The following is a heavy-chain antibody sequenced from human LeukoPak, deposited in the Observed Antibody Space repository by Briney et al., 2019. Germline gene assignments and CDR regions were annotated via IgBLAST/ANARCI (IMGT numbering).Heavy chain of an antibody. D-gene: IGHD3-22*01. CDR3: ARGDHYYDSSAFIDF. Sequence: GGSLRLSCAASGFTFNLYAMHWVRQAPGKGREGVAVMSYDGSNKYYTDSVRGRFTISRDNSKNTLYVQINTLTPEDTAVYYCARGDHYYDSSAFIDFWGQGTLVTVSS. J-gene: IGHJ4*02. CDR1: GFTFNLYA. V-gene: IGHV3-30*04. CDR2: MSYDGSNK.